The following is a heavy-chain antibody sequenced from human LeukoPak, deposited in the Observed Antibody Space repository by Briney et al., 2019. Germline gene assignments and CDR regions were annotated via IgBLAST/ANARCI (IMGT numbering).Heavy chain of an antibody. CDR3: ASKLLPAAEQGLAY. V-gene: IGHV3-66*01. CDR1: GFTVSSNY. CDR2: IYSGGST. J-gene: IGHJ4*02. Sequence: GGSLRLSCAASGFTVSSNYMSWVRQAPGKGLEWASVIYSGGSTYYADSVKGRFTISRDNSKNTLYLHMNSLRVEDTAVYYCASKLLPAAEQGLAYWGQGTLVTVSS. D-gene: IGHD2-2*01.